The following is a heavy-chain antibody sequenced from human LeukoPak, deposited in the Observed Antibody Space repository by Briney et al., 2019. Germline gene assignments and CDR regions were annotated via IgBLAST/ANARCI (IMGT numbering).Heavy chain of an antibody. V-gene: IGHV4-59*01. CDR3: AREDGVRGDFDY. D-gene: IGHD3-10*01. CDR2: IYYSGST. CDR1: GGSISSYY. Sequence: SETLSLTCTGSGGSISSYYWSWIRQPPGKGLEGVGYIYYSGSTNYNPSLKSRVTISVDTSKNQVSLKLSSVTAADTAVYYCAREDGVRGDFDYWGQGTLVTVSS. J-gene: IGHJ4*02.